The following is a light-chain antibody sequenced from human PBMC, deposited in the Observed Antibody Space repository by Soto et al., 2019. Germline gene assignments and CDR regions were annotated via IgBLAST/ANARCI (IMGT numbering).Light chain of an antibody. J-gene: IGLJ1*01. Sequence: QSVLTQPASVSGSPGQSITVSCTGTSSDIGGYNYVSWYQQHPGKAPKLMVYEVTNRPSGVSDRFSGSKSGNTASLTISGLQADDEGYYYCSSYTSRSTLYVFGTETKVTVL. CDR3: SSYTSRSTLYV. V-gene: IGLV2-14*01. CDR2: EVT. CDR1: SSDIGGYNY.